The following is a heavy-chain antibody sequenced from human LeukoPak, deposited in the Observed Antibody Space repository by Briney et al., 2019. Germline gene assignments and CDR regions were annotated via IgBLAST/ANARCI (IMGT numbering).Heavy chain of an antibody. CDR1: GFTFSSYE. Sequence: GGSLRLSCAASGFTFSSYEMNWVRQAPGKGLEWVSYISSSGSTIYYADSVKGRFTISRDNAKNSLYLRMNSLRAEDTAVYYCAREPRRRIAVAGTSDAFDIWGQGTMVTVSS. CDR3: AREPRRRIAVAGTSDAFDI. V-gene: IGHV3-48*03. CDR2: ISSSGSTI. J-gene: IGHJ3*02. D-gene: IGHD6-19*01.